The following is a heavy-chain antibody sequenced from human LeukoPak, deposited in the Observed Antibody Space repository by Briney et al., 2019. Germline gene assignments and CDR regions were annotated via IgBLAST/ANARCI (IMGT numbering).Heavy chain of an antibody. Sequence: GGSRTLFCAASGFSFSTYGMHWVRQAPGKGLEWVTVISYGGSDKYYAASVKGRFTISRDNSRNTLYLQMNSLRVEDTAVYYCAKEVGTFTLDYWGQRTM. J-gene: IGHJ4*02. CDR1: GFSFSTYG. CDR3: AKEVGTFTLDY. D-gene: IGHD1-26*01. V-gene: IGHV3-30*18. CDR2: ISYGGSDK.